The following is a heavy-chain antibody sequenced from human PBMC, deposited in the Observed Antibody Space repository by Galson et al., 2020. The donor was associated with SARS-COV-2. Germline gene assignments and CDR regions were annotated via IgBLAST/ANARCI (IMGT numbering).Heavy chain of an antibody. D-gene: IGHD3-10*01. CDR1: GGSVSSAFHY. J-gene: IGHJ4*02. V-gene: IGHV4-61*01. CDR2: IFYSGST. CDR3: AREGFTLVRGIDY. Sequence: SQTLSLTCTVSGGSVSSAFHYWNWIRQPPGKGLEWIGYIFYSGSTNYNPSLKSRVTISVDTSKNQFSLRLSSVTAADTAVYYCAREGFTLVRGIDYWGQGTLVTVSS.